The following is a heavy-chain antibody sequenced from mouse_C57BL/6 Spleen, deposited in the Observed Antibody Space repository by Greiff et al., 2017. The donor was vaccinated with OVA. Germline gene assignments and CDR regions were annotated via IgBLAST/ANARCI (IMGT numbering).Heavy chain of an antibody. J-gene: IGHJ4*01. CDR2: IDPSDSYT. CDR1: GYTFTSYW. V-gene: IGHV1-69*01. CDR3: ARPYDVYHGGYAMDY. D-gene: IGHD2-3*01. Sequence: QVQLQQPGAELVMPGASVKLSCKASGYTFTSYWMHWVKQRPGQGLEWIGEIDPSDSYTNYNQKFKGKSTLTVDKSSSTAYMQLSSLTSEDSAVYYCARPYDVYHGGYAMDYWGQGTSVTVSS.